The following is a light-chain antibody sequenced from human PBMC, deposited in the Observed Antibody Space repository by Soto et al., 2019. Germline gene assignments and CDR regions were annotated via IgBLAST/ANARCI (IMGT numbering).Light chain of an antibody. CDR3: QQYGSSPFT. V-gene: IGKV3-20*01. CDR2: GAS. Sequence: ELVLTQSPVTLSLSPGESATLSCRASQSVSSSYLAWYQQKPGQAPRLLIYGASSRATGIPDRFSGSGSGTDFTLTISRLEPEDFAVYYCQQYGSSPFTFGPGTKVDIK. J-gene: IGKJ3*01. CDR1: QSVSSSY.